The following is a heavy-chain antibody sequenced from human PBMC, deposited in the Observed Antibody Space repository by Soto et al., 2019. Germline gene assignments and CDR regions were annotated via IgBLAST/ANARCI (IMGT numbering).Heavy chain of an antibody. Sequence: GGSLRLSCAASGLTVSTNYMTWVRQAPGKGLEWGSVIYRGGNTYHADSVQGRFSISRDNSKNTVDLQMNNLRAKDTAMYYCASVGYCSTTTCPPAWGQGTLVTVSS. D-gene: IGHD2-2*01. CDR1: GLTVSTNY. CDR3: ASVGYCSTTTCPPA. CDR2: IYRGGNT. V-gene: IGHV3-53*01. J-gene: IGHJ4*02.